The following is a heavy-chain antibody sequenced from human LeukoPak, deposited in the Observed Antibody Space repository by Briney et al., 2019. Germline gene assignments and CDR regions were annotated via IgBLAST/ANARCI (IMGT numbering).Heavy chain of an antibody. J-gene: IGHJ3*02. Sequence: PSETQSLTCAVYGGSFSGYYWSWIRQPPGKGLEWIGEINHSGSTNYNPSLKSRVTISVDTSKNQFSLKLSSVTAADTAVYYCARGPYAYYDYVWGSYRSPGGAFDIWGQGTMVTVSS. CDR1: GGSFSGYY. CDR3: ARGPYAYYDYVWGSYRSPGGAFDI. CDR2: INHSGST. D-gene: IGHD3-16*02. V-gene: IGHV4-34*01.